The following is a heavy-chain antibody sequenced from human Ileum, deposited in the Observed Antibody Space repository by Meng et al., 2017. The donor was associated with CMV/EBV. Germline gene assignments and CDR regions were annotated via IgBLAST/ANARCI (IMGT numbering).Heavy chain of an antibody. CDR1: GYTFTSYG. D-gene: IGHD4-11*01. J-gene: IGHJ6*02. Sequence: ASVKVSCKASGYTFTSYGINWVRQAPGQGLEWMGWISPYNGNTNYAPSFHARVTMTTDTSTFTAYMELKSLTSDDTAVYYCARNDYSHGMDVWGQGTTVTVSS. CDR3: ARNDYSHGMDV. CDR2: ISPYNGNT. V-gene: IGHV1-18*01.